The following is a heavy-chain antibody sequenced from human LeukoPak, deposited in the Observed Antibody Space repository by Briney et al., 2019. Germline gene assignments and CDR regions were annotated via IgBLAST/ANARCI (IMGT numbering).Heavy chain of an antibody. CDR2: IYHSVTT. Sequence: PTGTLSLTCAVSVDSMTSSTNWWRRVRQPPVMGLEWIGEIYHSVTTNYSPSLKGRVTISMDESKNHFSLNLASVTAAATAVYYCAKGFCSSASCHFFDQWGQGILVTVS. J-gene: IGHJ4*02. CDR3: AKGFCSSASCHFFDQ. CDR1: VDSMTSSTNW. V-gene: IGHV4-4*02. D-gene: IGHD2-2*01.